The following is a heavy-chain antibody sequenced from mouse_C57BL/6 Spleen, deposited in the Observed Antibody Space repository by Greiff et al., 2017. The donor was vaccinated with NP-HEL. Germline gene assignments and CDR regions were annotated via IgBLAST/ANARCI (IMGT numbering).Heavy chain of an antibody. Sequence: EVKLQESGPVLVKPGPSVKISCKASGFTFTDYYMHWVKQSHGKSLEWIGLVYPYNGGTSYNQKFKGKATLTVDTSSSTAYMELNSLTSEDSAVYYCARYDLLRLGYFDVWGTGTTVTVSS. D-gene: IGHD1-1*01. V-gene: IGHV1-36*01. J-gene: IGHJ1*03. CDR1: GFTFTDYY. CDR2: VYPYNGGT. CDR3: ARYDLLRLGYFDV.